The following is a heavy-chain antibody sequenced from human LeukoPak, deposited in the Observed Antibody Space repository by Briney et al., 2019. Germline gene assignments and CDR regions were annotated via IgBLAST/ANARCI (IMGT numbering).Heavy chain of an antibody. V-gene: IGHV4-34*01. Sequence: SETLSLTCGVYGGSFSNYYWTWIRQPPGKGLEWIGEIDHSGSSHYNPSLKSRVTISVDTSKNQLSLKLSSVTAADTAVYYCARGLEDRISIFGVVKFYYFDFWGQGTLVTVSS. CDR3: ARGLEDRISIFGVVKFYYFDF. CDR1: GGSFSNYY. CDR2: IDHSGSS. D-gene: IGHD3-3*01. J-gene: IGHJ4*02.